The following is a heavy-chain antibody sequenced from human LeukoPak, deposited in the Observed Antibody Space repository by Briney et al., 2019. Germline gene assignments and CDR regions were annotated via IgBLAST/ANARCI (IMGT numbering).Heavy chain of an antibody. CDR1: GGSIGSYY. V-gene: IGHV4-59*01. D-gene: IGHD6-6*01. CDR2: IYYSGST. CDR3: ARGASIAAPGWFDP. Sequence: SETLSLTCTVSGGSIGSYYWSWIRQPPGKGLEWIGYIYYSGSTNYNPSLKSRVTISVDTSKNQFSLKRSSVTAADTAVYYCARGASIAAPGWFDPWGQGTLVTVSS. J-gene: IGHJ5*02.